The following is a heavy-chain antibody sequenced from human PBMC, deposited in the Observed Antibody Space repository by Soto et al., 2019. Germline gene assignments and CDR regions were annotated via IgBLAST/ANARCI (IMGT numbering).Heavy chain of an antibody. CDR2: IYWDDDK. Sequence: QITLKESGPTLVKPTQTLTLTCTFSGFSLTTRGVGVGWIRQPPGKALECLALIYWDDDKRYSPSLQSRLSIPKHTSKTQVRPTMTNVDPVATATYYCAHIPNYYQYDWFDPWGQGTLVSVSS. CDR3: AHIPNYYQYDWFDP. V-gene: IGHV2-5*02. J-gene: IGHJ5*02. D-gene: IGHD3-16*01. CDR1: GFSLTTRGVG.